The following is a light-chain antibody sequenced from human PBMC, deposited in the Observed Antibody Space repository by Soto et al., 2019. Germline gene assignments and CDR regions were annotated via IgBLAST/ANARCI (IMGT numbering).Light chain of an antibody. CDR2: DVN. V-gene: IGLV2-11*01. J-gene: IGLJ1*01. Sequence: SSDVGGYNHVAWYQQHPGKAPKLMIFDVNKRPSWVPDRFSGSKSGNTASLTISGLQAEDEADYYCSSYAGSYTYVFATGTKVTVL. CDR1: SSDVGGYNH. CDR3: SSYAGSYTYV.